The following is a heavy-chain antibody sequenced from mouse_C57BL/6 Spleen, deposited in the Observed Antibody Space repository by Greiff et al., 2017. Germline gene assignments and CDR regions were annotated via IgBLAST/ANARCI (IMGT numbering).Heavy chain of an antibody. CDR1: GYTFTSYW. CDR3: ARGVYSSPMDD. CDR2: IYPSDSET. D-gene: IGHD2-12*01. Sequence: QVQLQQPGAELVRPGSSVKLSCKASGYTFTSYWMDWVKQRPGQGLEWIGNIYPSDSETHYNQKFKDKATLTVDKSSSTAYMQLSSLTSEDSAVYCCARGVYSSPMDDWGQGTSVTVSS. V-gene: IGHV1-61*01. J-gene: IGHJ4*01.